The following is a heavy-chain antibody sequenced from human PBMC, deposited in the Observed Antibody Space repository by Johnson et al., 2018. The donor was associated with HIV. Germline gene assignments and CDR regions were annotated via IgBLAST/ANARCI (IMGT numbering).Heavy chain of an antibody. D-gene: IGHD6-19*01. Sequence: VQLVESGGGLVQPGGSLRLSCAASGFTFSSYAMHWVRQAPGKGLEYVSAISSNGGSTSYANSVKGRFTISRDNSKNTLYLQMGSLRAEDMAVYYCARVRLHSSGIDAFDIWGQGTMVTVSS. CDR2: ISSNGGST. CDR1: GFTFSSYA. CDR3: ARVRLHSSGIDAFDI. V-gene: IGHV3-64*01. J-gene: IGHJ3*02.